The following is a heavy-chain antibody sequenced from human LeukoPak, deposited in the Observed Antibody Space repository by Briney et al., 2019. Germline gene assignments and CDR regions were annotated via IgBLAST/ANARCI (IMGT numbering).Heavy chain of an antibody. V-gene: IGHV3-23*01. D-gene: IGHD3-10*01. Sequence: GGSLRLSCVASGFTLSSYAMNWVRQAPGKGLEWVSTINDNGVNTYYAHSVKGRFTISRDNSKNTLYLQLNSLRAEDTAFYYCAKDPSDLGASGSYNYFPYWGQGTLVTVSS. J-gene: IGHJ4*02. CDR2: INDNGVNT. CDR1: GFTLSSYA. CDR3: AKDPSDLGASGSYNYFPY.